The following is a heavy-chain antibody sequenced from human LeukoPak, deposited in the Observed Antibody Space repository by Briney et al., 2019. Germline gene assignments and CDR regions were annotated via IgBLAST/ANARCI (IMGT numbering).Heavy chain of an antibody. CDR1: GGSISSYY. D-gene: IGHD4-23*01. J-gene: IGHJ3*02. Sequence: SETLSLTCTVSGGSISSYYWSWIRQPPGKGLEWIGYIYYSGSTNYNPSLKSRVTISVDTSKNQFSLKLSSVTAADTAVYYCARLDDYGGNSHAFDIWGQGTMVTVSS. CDR2: IYYSGST. CDR3: ARLDDYGGNSHAFDI. V-gene: IGHV4-59*01.